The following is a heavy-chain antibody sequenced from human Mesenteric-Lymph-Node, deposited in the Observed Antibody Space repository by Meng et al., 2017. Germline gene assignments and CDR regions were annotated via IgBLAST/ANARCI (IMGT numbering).Heavy chain of an antibody. J-gene: IGHJ6*02. Sequence: SETLSLTCTVSGGSISPYYWSWIRQSPGKRLEWIGYIYHSGTTDYNPYLKSRVTMSVDMSKSQFSLELRSVTAGDTAVYYCAKNGRGPYYYYGMDVWGQGTTVTVSS. D-gene: IGHD2-8*01. CDR3: AKNGRGPYYYYGMDV. CDR2: IYHSGTT. V-gene: IGHV4-4*09. CDR1: GGSISPYY.